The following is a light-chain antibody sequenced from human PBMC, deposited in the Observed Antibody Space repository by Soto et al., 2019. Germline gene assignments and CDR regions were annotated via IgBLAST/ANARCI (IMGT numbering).Light chain of an antibody. V-gene: IGLV2-11*01. J-gene: IGLJ2*01. Sequence: SALTQPRSVSGSPGQSVTISCTGTSSDVGSYNYVSWYQQHPGKAPKLMIYDVSKRPSGVPDRFSGSKSGNTPFLTISGLQAEDEADYYCCSYAGSVVFGGGTKLTVL. CDR3: CSYAGSVV. CDR2: DVS. CDR1: SSDVGSYNY.